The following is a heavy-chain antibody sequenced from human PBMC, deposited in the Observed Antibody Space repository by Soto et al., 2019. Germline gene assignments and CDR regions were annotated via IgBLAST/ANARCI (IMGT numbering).Heavy chain of an antibody. CDR1: GGSIRNYF. J-gene: IGHJ3*02. V-gene: IGHV4-4*07. CDR3: VSDVESPGISGSWGAFDI. Sequence: QVQLQESGPGLVKPSETLSLICTVSGGSIRNYFWTWIRQPAGKGLEWMGRIYSSGNTVYNASLKSRVTMSIDMSKNQFSLKLSSMTAADTAVYYCVSDVESPGISGSWGAFDIWGQGTVVTVSS. CDR2: IYSSGNT. D-gene: IGHD1-20*01.